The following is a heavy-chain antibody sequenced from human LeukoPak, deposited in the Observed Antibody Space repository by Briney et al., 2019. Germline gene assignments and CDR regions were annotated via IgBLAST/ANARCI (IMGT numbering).Heavy chain of an antibody. CDR1: GFTFSSYA. Sequence: GGSLRLSCAASGFTFSSYAMHWVRQAPGKGLEWVAVISYDGSNKYYADSVKGRFTISRDNSKNTLYLQMNSLRAEDTAVYYCARENSDYGDAFDIWGQGTMVTVSS. J-gene: IGHJ3*02. V-gene: IGHV3-30-3*01. D-gene: IGHD4-17*01. CDR3: ARENSDYGDAFDI. CDR2: ISYDGSNK.